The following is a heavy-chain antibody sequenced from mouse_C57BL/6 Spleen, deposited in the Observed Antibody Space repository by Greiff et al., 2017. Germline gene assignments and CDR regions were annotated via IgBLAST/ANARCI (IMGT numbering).Heavy chain of an antibody. D-gene: IGHD1-1*01. CDR1: GFTFTAYY. Sequence: EVMLVESGGGLVPPGGSLSLSCAASGFTFTAYYMSWVRPPPGKALEWLGFIRNKANGYTTEYSASVKGRFTISRDNSQSILYLQMNALRAEDSATYYCARYRGDGSWYYAMDYWGQGTSVTVSS. CDR2: IRNKANGYTT. CDR3: ARYRGDGSWYYAMDY. J-gene: IGHJ4*01. V-gene: IGHV7-3*01.